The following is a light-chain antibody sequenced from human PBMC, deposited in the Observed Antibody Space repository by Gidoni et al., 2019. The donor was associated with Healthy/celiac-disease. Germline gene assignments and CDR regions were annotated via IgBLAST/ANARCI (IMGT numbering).Light chain of an antibody. J-gene: IGKJ3*01. CDR2: DAS. CDR1: QDISNY. Sequence: DIQMTQSPSSLSASVGDSVTITCQASQDISNYLNWYQQKPGKAPKLLIYDASNLETGVPSRFSGSGSGTDFTFTISSLQPEDIATYYCQQYDNLSFTFGPXTKVDIK. CDR3: QQYDNLSFT. V-gene: IGKV1-33*01.